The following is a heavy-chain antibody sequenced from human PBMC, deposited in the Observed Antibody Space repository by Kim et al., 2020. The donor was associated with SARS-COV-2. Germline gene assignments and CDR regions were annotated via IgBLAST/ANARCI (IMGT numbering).Heavy chain of an antibody. CDR3: ARGQPVSGSYYRFDY. CDR2: INHSGST. J-gene: IGHJ4*02. V-gene: IGHV4-34*01. Sequence: SETLSLTCAVYGGSFSGYYWSWIRQPPGKGLEWIGEINHSGSTNYNPSLKSRVTISVDTSKNQFSLKLSSVTAADTAVYYCARGQPVSGSYYRFDYWGQG. CDR1: GGSFSGYY. D-gene: IGHD1-26*01.